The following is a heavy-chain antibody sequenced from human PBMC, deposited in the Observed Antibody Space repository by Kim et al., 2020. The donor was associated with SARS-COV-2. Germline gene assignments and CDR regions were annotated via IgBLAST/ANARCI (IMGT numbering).Heavy chain of an antibody. Sequence: GGSLRLSCAASGFTFSSYAMHWVRQAPGKGLEWVAVISYDGSNKYYADSVKGRFTISRDNSKNTLYLQMNSLRAEDTAVYYCAREGDDILTGYGDAFDIWGQGTMVTVSS. J-gene: IGHJ3*02. V-gene: IGHV3-30*04. CDR2: ISYDGSNK. D-gene: IGHD3-9*01. CDR3: AREGDDILTGYGDAFDI. CDR1: GFTFSSYA.